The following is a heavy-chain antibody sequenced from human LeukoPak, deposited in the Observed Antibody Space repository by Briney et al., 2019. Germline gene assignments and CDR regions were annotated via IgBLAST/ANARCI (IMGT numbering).Heavy chain of an antibody. J-gene: IGHJ3*02. CDR3: VRDSGSPQDAFDI. CDR2: ISSGSSFI. V-gene: IGHV3-21*01. D-gene: IGHD6-13*01. CDR1: GFTFSSYR. Sequence: SGGSLRLSCAASGFTFSSYRMNWVRQAPGKGLELVSSISSGSSFIYYADSVKGRFTISRDNAKNSLYLQMNSLRAEDTAVYYCVRDSGSPQDAFDIWGQGTMVTVPS.